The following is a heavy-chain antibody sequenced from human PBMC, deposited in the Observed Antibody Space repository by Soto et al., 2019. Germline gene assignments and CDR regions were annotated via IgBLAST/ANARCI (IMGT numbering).Heavy chain of an antibody. CDR3: ARRVGDAPMDV. CDR1: GASISSIIHY. J-gene: IGHJ6*02. D-gene: IGHD1-26*01. V-gene: IGHV4-39*01. Sequence: SETLSLTCTVSGASISSIIHYWAWIRQPPGKGLEWIGSIDYSGRTDYNPSLKSRVTISEDTSNNQFSLKLSSVTAVDTAVYYCARRVGDAPMDVWGQGTTVT. CDR2: IDYSGRT.